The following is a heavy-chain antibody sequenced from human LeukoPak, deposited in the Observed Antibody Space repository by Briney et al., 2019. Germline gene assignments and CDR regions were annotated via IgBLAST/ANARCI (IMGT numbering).Heavy chain of an antibody. D-gene: IGHD3-3*01. V-gene: IGHV3-23*01. J-gene: IGHJ4*02. CDR1: GFTFNNYA. Sequence: GGSLRLSCVASGFTFNNYAMSWVRQTPGRGLEWVSAMSGSGTSTYYVDSVKGRFTISRDTSKSMVYLQMNSLRAEDTALYYCAKDRYYDFWSGYYIGDNWGQGTLVTVSS. CDR3: AKDRYYDFWSGYYIGDN. CDR2: MSGSGTST.